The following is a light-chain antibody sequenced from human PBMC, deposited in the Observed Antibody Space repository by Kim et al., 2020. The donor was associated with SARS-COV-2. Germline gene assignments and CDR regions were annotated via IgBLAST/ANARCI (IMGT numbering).Light chain of an antibody. J-gene: IGKJ4*01. V-gene: IGKV1-39*01. CDR1: ESISTY. CDR2: TTS. CDR3: QQSYRTPPLT. Sequence: DIQMTQSPSSLSASVGDRVTITCRASESISTYLHWYQQKPGKAPKLLIYTTSTLQTGVPSRFSGSGSGTDFTLTISSLQPEDFATYYCQQSYRTPPLTFGGGTKVDIK.